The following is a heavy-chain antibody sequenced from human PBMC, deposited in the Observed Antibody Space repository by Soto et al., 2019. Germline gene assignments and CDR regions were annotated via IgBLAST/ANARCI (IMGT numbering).Heavy chain of an antibody. CDR1: GGSFTSFA. V-gene: IGHV1-69*06. CDR3: ARKIWWSGGICSSSAASHYYYGMDV. Sequence: QAQLLQSGAEVKKPGSSVKVSCKTSGGSFTSFAISWVRQAPGQGLEWMGGIIPLIDTTHYAQRFQGRVVITADRSTSTVYMGLSGLTSEDTAVYYCARKIWWSGGICSSSAASHYYYGMDVWGQGTTVTVSS. CDR2: IIPLIDTT. J-gene: IGHJ6*02. D-gene: IGHD2-15*01.